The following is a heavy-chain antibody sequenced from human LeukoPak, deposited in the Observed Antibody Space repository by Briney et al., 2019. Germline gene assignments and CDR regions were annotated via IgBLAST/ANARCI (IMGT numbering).Heavy chain of an antibody. V-gene: IGHV3-23*01. CDR1: GFTFSSYA. CDR2: ISGSGGST. CDR3: AESLRITIFGVVALFDY. J-gene: IGHJ4*02. D-gene: IGHD3-3*01. Sequence: GGSLRLSCAASGFTFSSYAMSWVRQAPGKGLEWVSAISGSGGSTYYADSVKGRFTISRDNSKNTLYLQMNSLRAEDTAVYYCAESLRITIFGVVALFDYWGQGTLVTVSS.